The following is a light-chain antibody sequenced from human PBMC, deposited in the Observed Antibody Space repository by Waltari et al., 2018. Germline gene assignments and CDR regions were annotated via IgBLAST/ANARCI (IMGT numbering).Light chain of an antibody. V-gene: IGLV8-61*01. CDR2: KAN. Sequence: QTVVTQEPSLSVSPGGTVTLTCALSSGSLSTTSYATGYQQTPGQAPRTLVYKANSRSSGVPERFSGSLLGNTAALTITGAQADDESDYYCALYMGSGIWVFGGGTRLTVL. CDR1: SGSLSTTSY. J-gene: IGLJ3*02. CDR3: ALYMGSGIWV.